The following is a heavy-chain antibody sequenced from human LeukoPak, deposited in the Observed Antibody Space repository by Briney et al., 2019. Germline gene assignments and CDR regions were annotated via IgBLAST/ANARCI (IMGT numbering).Heavy chain of an antibody. D-gene: IGHD6-13*01. Sequence: GGSLRLSCAASGFTVSSNYMSWVRQAPGKGLEWVSVIYSGGSTYYADSVKGRFTISRDNSKNTLYLQMNSLRAEDTAVYYCARSYSSSWSNYYYYGMDVWGQGTTVTVSS. CDR3: ARSYSSSWSNYYYYGMDV. V-gene: IGHV3-53*01. CDR1: GFTVSSNY. CDR2: IYSGGST. J-gene: IGHJ6*02.